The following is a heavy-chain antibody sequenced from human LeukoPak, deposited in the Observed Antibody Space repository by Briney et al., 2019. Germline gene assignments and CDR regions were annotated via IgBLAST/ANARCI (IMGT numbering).Heavy chain of an antibody. CDR2: INHSGST. D-gene: IGHD6-13*01. CDR1: GGSFSGYY. V-gene: IGHV4-34*01. CDR3: ARLNSRIAAERFFDL. J-gene: IGHJ2*01. Sequence: PSETLSLTCAVYGGSFSGYYWSWIRQPPGKGLEWIGEINHSGSTNYNPSLKSRVTISVDTSKNQFSLKLSSVTAADTAVYYCARLNSRIAAERFFDLWGRGTLVTVSS.